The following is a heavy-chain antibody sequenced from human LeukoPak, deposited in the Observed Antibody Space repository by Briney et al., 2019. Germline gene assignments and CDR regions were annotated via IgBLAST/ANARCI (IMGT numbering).Heavy chain of an antibody. V-gene: IGHV3-7*02. CDR1: RFTFSNYW. CDR2: IKKDGSEK. J-gene: IGHJ5*02. D-gene: IGHD2-2*01. Sequence: GGSLRLSCAASRFTFSNYWMSWVRQAPGKGLEWVANIKKDGSEKYYVDSVKGRFTISRDNSKNTLYLQMGSLRAEDMAVYYCARGALGYCSSTSCFATQFGAWGQGTLVTVSS. CDR3: ARGALGYCSSTSCFATQFGA.